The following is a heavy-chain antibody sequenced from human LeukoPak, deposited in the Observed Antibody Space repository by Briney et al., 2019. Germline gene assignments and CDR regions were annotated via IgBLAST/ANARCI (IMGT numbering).Heavy chain of an antibody. V-gene: IGHV1-24*01. CDR2: FDPEDGET. CDR1: GYTLKELS. Sequence: ASVKVSCKVSGYTLKELSMHWVRQAPGKGLEWMGGFDPEDGETIYAQKFQGRVTMTEDTSTDTAYMELSSLRSEDTAVYYCATSYDSSGYYYSFDYWGQGTLVTVSS. D-gene: IGHD3-22*01. J-gene: IGHJ4*02. CDR3: ATSYDSSGYYYSFDY.